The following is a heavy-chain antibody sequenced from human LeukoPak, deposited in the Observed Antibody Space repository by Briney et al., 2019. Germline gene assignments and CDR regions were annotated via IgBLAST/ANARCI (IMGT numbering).Heavy chain of an antibody. D-gene: IGHD3-10*01. CDR2: ISSSSSYI. CDR3: ARDGSSYYGSGDYYYYGMDV. J-gene: IGHJ6*02. Sequence: GGSLRLSCAASGFTFSSYSMNWVRQAPGKGLEWVSSISSSSSYIYYADSVKGRFTISRDNAKNSLYLQMNSLRAEDTAVYYCARDGSSYYGSGDYYYYGMDVWGQGTTVTVSS. V-gene: IGHV3-21*01. CDR1: GFTFSSYS.